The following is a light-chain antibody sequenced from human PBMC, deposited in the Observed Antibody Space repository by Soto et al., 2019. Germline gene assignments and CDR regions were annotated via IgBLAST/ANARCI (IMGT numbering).Light chain of an antibody. J-gene: IGLJ2*01. V-gene: IGLV2-14*01. CDR1: SSDVGGYNY. CDR3: SSYTSSSTLV. CDR2: EVS. Sequence: QSVLTQPASVSGSPGQSITISCTGTSSDVGGYNYVSWYQQHPGKAPELMIYEVSNRPSGVSNRFSGSKSGNTASLTISGLAAEDEADYYCSSYTSSSTLVFGGGTKLTVL.